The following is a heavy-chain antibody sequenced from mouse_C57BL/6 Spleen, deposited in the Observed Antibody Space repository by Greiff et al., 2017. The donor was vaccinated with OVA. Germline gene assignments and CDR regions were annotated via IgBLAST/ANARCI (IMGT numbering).Heavy chain of an antibody. D-gene: IGHD2-2*01. CDR1: GFSLTSYG. Sequence: VQLQQSGPGLVQPSQSLSITCTVSGFSLTSYGVHWVRQSPGKGLEWLGVIWSGGSTDYNAAFISRLSISKDNSKSQVFFKMNSLQADDTAIDYCARKGGLYYGYDYWGQGTLVTVSA. J-gene: IGHJ3*01. V-gene: IGHV2-2*01. CDR3: ARKGGLYYGYDY. CDR2: IWSGGST.